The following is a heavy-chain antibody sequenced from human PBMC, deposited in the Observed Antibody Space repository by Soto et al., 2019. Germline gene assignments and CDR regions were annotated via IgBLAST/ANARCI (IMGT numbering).Heavy chain of an antibody. CDR1: VVTFKEHG. CDR3: ARDGWGSNWYFEI. V-gene: IGHV3-30*03. D-gene: IGHD3-16*01. Sequence: PWWSLRLSCVAPVVTFKEHGMHWVRQTPGKGLEWVAVISYDGKQTYYADSVKGRFTISKDKSKRTLYLQMDSLRVDDTAVYYCARDGWGSNWYFEIWGRGTLVTVSS. CDR2: ISYDGKQT. J-gene: IGHJ2*01.